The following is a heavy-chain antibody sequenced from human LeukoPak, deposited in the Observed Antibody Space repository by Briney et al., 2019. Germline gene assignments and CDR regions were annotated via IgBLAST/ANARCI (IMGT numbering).Heavy chain of an antibody. J-gene: IGHJ6*02. CDR3: ARHNKYSLYGMDV. D-gene: IGHD5-18*01. V-gene: IGHV4-31*03. Sequence: PSQTLSLTCTVSGGSISSGGYYWSWIRQHPGKGLEWIGYIYYSGSTYYNPSLKSRVTISVDTSKNQFSLKLSSVTAADTAVYYCARHNKYSLYGMDVWGQGTTVTVSS. CDR1: GGSISSGGYY. CDR2: IYYSGST.